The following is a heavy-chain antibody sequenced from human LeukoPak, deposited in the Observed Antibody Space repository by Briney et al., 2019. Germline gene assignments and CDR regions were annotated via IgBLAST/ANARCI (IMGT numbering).Heavy chain of an antibody. CDR2: IIPILGIA. CDR1: GGTFSSYA. Sequence: GAAVKVSCKASGGTFSSYAISWVRQAPGQGLEWMGRIIPILGIANYVQKFQGRVTITADKSTSTAYMELSSLRSEDTAVYYCARPLVATIAYYYYYGMDVWGQGTTVTVSS. V-gene: IGHV1-69*04. J-gene: IGHJ6*02. D-gene: IGHD5-12*01. CDR3: ARPLVATIAYYYYYGMDV.